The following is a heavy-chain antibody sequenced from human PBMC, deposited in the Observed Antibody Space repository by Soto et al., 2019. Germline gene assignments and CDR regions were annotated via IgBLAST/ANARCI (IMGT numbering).Heavy chain of an antibody. CDR1: GGSISSYY. J-gene: IGHJ4*02. Sequence: QVQLQESGPGLVKPSETLSLTCTVSGGSISSYYWSWIRQPPGKGLEWIGYIYYSGSTNYNPSLKSRLTIPADTSKNPFSLKLSSVTAADTAVYNGARQASRSILTKYYFHYWGQGTLVTVSS. CDR3: ARQASRSILTKYYFHY. V-gene: IGHV4-59*08. CDR2: IYYSGST. D-gene: IGHD6-6*01.